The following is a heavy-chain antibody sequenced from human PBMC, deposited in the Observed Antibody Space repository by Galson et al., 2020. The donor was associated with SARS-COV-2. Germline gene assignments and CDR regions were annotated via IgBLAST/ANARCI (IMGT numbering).Heavy chain of an antibody. CDR3: ARDHRFTIFLESYYYIDV. V-gene: IGHV4-31*03. J-gene: IGHJ6*03. Sequence: SETLSLTCTVSGGSISGSNFYWRWIRQHPGKGLEWIGDISYSGTTNYNPSLKSRTIMSLDTAKNQFFLKVTSITAADTAVYYCARDHRFTIFLESYYYIDVWGKGTTVIVSS. CDR2: ISYSGTT. CDR1: GGSISGSNFY. D-gene: IGHD3-3*01.